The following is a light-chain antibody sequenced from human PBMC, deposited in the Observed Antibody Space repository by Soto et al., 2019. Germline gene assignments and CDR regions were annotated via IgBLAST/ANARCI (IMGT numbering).Light chain of an antibody. CDR2: KAS. J-gene: IGKJ1*01. V-gene: IGKV1-5*03. CDR3: QQYDSYST. Sequence: DIQMTQSPSTLSASVGDRVTITCRASQSISTWLAWYQQKPGKAPNLLIYKASSLETGVPSRFSGSGSGTEFNLTISGLQRDDFATYFCQQYDSYSTFGQGTKVEIK. CDR1: QSISTW.